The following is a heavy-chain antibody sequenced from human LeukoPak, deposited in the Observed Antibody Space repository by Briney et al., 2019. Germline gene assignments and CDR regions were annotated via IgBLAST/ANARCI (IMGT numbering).Heavy chain of an antibody. V-gene: IGHV3-30*18. D-gene: IGHD2-15*01. Sequence: GGSLRLSCAASGFIFSNYVMHWVREAPGKGRDWVADIGYDGSVEYYADSVKGRFTICRDNSKNTMYLQMNNLRAEDTAVYDCVKMLNGGHAHAALDYWGQGTLVTVSS. CDR3: VKMLNGGHAHAALDY. CDR1: GFIFSNYV. J-gene: IGHJ4*02. CDR2: IGYDGSVE.